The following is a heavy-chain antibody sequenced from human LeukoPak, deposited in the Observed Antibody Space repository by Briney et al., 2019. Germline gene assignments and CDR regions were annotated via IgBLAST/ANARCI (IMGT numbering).Heavy chain of an antibody. J-gene: IGHJ4*02. CDR3: ARPYTAMGEYYFDY. Sequence: GESLKISCKCSGYSFTSYWMGSVRQMPGKGLDWMGIIYPGDSDTRYSPSFQGQVTISADKSISTAYLQWSSLKASDTAMYYCARPYTAMGEYYFDYWGQGTLVTVSS. CDR2: IYPGDSDT. D-gene: IGHD5-18*01. V-gene: IGHV5-51*01. CDR1: GYSFTSYW.